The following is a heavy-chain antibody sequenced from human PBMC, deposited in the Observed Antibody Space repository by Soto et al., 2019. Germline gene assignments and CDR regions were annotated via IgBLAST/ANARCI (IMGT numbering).Heavy chain of an antibody. CDR3: AKLNLFVSAAAGRGPFDY. V-gene: IGHV3-23*01. Sequence: VQLLESGGGLVQPGGSLRLSCAASGFTFSNYAMSWVRQAPGKGLEWVSAVSGSGGNTYYADSVQGRFTISRDNSKNMLNLTMNSLRAEDTAVYYCAKLNLFVSAAAGRGPFDYWGQGTLVTVSS. CDR2: VSGSGGNT. D-gene: IGHD6-13*01. J-gene: IGHJ4*02. CDR1: GFTFSNYA.